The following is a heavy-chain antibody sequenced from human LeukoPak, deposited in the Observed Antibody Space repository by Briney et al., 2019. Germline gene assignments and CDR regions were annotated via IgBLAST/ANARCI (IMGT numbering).Heavy chain of an antibody. Sequence: SETLSLTCTVSGYSITSGFYWAWIRQSPGKGPEWIGSVYQSGSTYYNPSLGSRVTISVDTSKNQFSLHLTSLTAADTAVYYCARGGLGYCSVTSCYSRLPFDKWGQGNLVTVSS. CDR2: VYQSGST. CDR3: ARGGLGYCSVTSCYSRLPFDK. CDR1: GYSITSGFY. D-gene: IGHD2-2*01. V-gene: IGHV4-38-2*02. J-gene: IGHJ4*02.